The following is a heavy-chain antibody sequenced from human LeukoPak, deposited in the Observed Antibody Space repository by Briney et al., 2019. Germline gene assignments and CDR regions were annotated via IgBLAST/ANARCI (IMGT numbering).Heavy chain of an antibody. CDR1: GYTFTGYY. Sequence: GASVKVSCKASGYTFTGYYMHWVRQAPGQGLEWMGWINPNSGGTDYAQKFQGRVTMTRDTSISTAYTELSRLRSDDTAVYYCSAFYYYDSSGPPQNWGQGTLVTVSS. CDR3: SAFYYYDSSGPPQN. V-gene: IGHV1-2*02. D-gene: IGHD3-22*01. CDR2: INPNSGGT. J-gene: IGHJ4*02.